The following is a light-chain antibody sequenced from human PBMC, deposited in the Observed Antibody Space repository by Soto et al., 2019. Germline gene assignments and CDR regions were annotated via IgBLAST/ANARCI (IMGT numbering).Light chain of an antibody. J-gene: IGKJ1*01. V-gene: IGKV1-39*01. Sequence: ILMTQSPSSLSASVGDRVTITCRASQSISSYLNWYQQKPGKAPKLLIYAASSLQSGVPSRFSGSGSGTDFTLTISSLQPEDFATYYCQQSYSTPRTFGQGTKV. CDR2: AAS. CDR1: QSISSY. CDR3: QQSYSTPRT.